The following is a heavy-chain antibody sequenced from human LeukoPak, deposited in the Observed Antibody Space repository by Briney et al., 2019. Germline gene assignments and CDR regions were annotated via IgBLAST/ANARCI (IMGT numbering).Heavy chain of an antibody. Sequence: SVTVSFKAPGGTFSSYAISWVRQAPGQGLEWMGRIIPILGIANYAQKFQGRVTITADKSTSTAYMELSSLRSEDKAVYYCARGDLSYGDAFDIWGQGTMVTVSS. CDR3: ARGDLSYGDAFDI. D-gene: IGHD1-26*01. J-gene: IGHJ3*02. CDR2: IIPILGIA. CDR1: GGTFSSYA. V-gene: IGHV1-69*04.